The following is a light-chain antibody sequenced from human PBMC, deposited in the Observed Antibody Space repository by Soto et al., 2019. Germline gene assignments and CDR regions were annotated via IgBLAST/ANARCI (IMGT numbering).Light chain of an antibody. CDR2: ASS. CDR3: QQANSFPNT. V-gene: IGKV1-12*01. J-gene: IGKJ3*01. CDR1: QDILSW. Sequence: DIQMTQSPSSVSASVGDRVTITCRASQDILSWLAWYQQKPGEAPRLLIYASSNLQSGVPSRFSGSGSGTDFTLTISSLQHEDFATYYCQQANSFPNTFGPGTRLDIK.